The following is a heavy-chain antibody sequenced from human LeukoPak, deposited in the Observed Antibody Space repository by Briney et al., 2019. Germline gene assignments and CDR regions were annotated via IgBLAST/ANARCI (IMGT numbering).Heavy chain of an antibody. CDR2: ISSSSYPI. CDR3: AKTHLHWLLPTSYYFDY. D-gene: IGHD3-9*01. CDR1: GFIFSSFS. J-gene: IGHJ4*02. Sequence: GGSLRLSCAASGFIFSSFSMNWVRQAPGKGLEWVSYISSSSYPISYADSVKGRFTISRDHAKNTLYLQMNSLRAEDTAVYYCAKTHLHWLLPTSYYFDYWGQGTLVTVSS. V-gene: IGHV3-48*01.